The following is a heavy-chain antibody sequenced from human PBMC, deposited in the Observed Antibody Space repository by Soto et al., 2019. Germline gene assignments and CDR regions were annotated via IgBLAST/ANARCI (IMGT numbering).Heavy chain of an antibody. CDR1: GFSLDQRS. D-gene: IGHD2-15*01. CDR3: AKPTNLALLHPPPKAIHL. V-gene: IGHV3-9*01. J-gene: IGHJ5*02. Sequence: GSSELSSAAPGFSLDQRSMPCARLSPRKGLEWVAGIRWLGGNRGFAASVKGRFTISRDNAKNTMYLQMTSLRAAHTALYFCAKPTNLALLHPPPKAIHLWCKATLSSVSS. CDR2: IRWLGGNR.